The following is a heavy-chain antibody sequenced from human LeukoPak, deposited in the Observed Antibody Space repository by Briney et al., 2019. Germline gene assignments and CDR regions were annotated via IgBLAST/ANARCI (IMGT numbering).Heavy chain of an antibody. CDR1: GFTFDDYA. V-gene: IGHV3-9*01. D-gene: IGHD3-22*01. J-gene: IGHJ3*02. CDR2: ISWNSGSI. Sequence: PGGSLRLSCAASGFTFDDYAMHWVRQAPGKGLEWVSGISWNSGSIGYADSVKGRFTISRDNAKNSLYLQMNSLRAEDTALYYCAKDRDYYDPESFDIWGQGTMVTVSS. CDR3: AKDRDYYDPESFDI.